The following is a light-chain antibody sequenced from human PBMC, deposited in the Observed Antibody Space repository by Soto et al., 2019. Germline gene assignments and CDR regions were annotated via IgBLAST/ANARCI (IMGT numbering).Light chain of an antibody. CDR3: QQYNTYST. CDR1: QSINTW. CDR2: KAS. J-gene: IGKJ1*01. Sequence: QMTQSPSTLSASVGDTVTITCRASQSINTWLAWYQQKPGKAPKLLIYKASSLESGVPSRFSGSGSGTEFTLTISSLQPDDFAPYYCQQYNTYSTFGHGTKVEIK. V-gene: IGKV1-5*03.